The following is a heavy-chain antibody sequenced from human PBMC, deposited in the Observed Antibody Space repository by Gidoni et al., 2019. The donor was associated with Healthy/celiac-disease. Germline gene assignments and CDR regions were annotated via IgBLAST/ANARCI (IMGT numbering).Heavy chain of an antibody. CDR2: IYSGVST. CDR1: GFTVSSNY. V-gene: IGHV3-53*01. CDR3: ARGRSYGYYYYYYMDV. Sequence: EVQLVESGGGLIQPGGSLRLSCAASGFTVSSNYMSWVRQAPGKGLEWVSVIYSGVSTYYADSVKGRFTISRDNSKNTLYLQMNSLRAEDTAVYYCARGRSYGYYYYYYMDVWGKGTTVTVSS. D-gene: IGHD5-18*01. J-gene: IGHJ6*03.